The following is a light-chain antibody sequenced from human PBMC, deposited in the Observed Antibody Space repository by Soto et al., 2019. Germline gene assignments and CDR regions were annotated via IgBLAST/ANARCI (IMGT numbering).Light chain of an antibody. V-gene: IGKV3-20*01. CDR1: QSVSSSY. CDR2: GAS. J-gene: IGKJ4*01. Sequence: EIVLTQSPGTLSLSPGERATLSCRASQSVSSSYLAWYQQKPGQAPRLLIYGASRRATGIPDRFSGSGCGTDFTLTISRLEAEDCAVYYYQQYGSSSALTFGGGSKVEIK. CDR3: QQYGSSSALT.